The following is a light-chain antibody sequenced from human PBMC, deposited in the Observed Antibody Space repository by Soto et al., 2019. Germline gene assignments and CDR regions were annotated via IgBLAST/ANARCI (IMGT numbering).Light chain of an antibody. CDR3: QPYNNWPLT. V-gene: IGKV3-15*01. Sequence: EIVMTQSPATLSVSPGERATLSCRASQSVSSNLAWYQQKPGQTPRILIYDTSTRATGVPTRFSGSRSGAEFTLTINSLQSEDFAVYYCQPYNNWPLTFGGGTKVDIK. J-gene: IGKJ4*01. CDR2: DTS. CDR1: QSVSSN.